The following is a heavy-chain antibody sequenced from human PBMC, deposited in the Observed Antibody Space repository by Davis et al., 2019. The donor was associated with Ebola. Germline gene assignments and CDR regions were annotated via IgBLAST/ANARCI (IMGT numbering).Heavy chain of an antibody. V-gene: IGHV3-49*04. J-gene: IGHJ3*02. CDR2: IRSKAYGGTT. CDR3: TGLDI. Sequence: GESLKISCETSGFIFRNYVMSWVRQAPGKGLEWVGFIRSKAYGGTTEYAASVKGRFTISRDDSKSIAYLQMNSLKTEDTAVYYCTGLDIWGQGTMVTVSS. CDR1: GFIFRNYV.